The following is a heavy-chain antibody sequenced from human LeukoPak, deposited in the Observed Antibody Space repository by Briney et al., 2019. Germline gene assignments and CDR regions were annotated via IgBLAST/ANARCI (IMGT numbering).Heavy chain of an antibody. CDR2: IYTSGST. V-gene: IGHV4-4*07. J-gene: IGHJ3*02. Sequence: PSETLSLTCTVSGGSISSYYWSWIRQPAGRGLEWIGRIYTSGSTNYNPSLTSRVTMSIDTSKNQFSLKLSSVTAADTAAYYCARSPNSSGYYYRAFDIWGQGTMVTVSS. CDR3: ARSPNSSGYYYRAFDI. CDR1: GGSISSYY. D-gene: IGHD3-22*01.